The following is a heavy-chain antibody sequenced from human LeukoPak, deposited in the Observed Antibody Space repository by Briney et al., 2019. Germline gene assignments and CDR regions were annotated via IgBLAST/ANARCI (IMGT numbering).Heavy chain of an antibody. D-gene: IGHD6-19*01. CDR2: IYYSGST. Sequence: PLETLSLTCTVSGGSISSYYWSWIRQPPGKGLEWIGYIYYSGSTNYNPSLKSRVTISVDTSKNQFSLKLSSVTAADTAVYYCGPGAVAGRDGMDVWGQGTTVTVSS. V-gene: IGHV4-59*12. CDR1: GGSISSYY. J-gene: IGHJ6*02. CDR3: GPGAVAGRDGMDV.